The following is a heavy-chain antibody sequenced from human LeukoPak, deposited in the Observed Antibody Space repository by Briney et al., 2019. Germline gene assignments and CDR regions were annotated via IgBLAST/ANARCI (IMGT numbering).Heavy chain of an antibody. CDR1: GYTFTGYY. CDR3: ASLYYYTSGRSFDY. J-gene: IGHJ4*02. V-gene: IGHV1-2*02. Sequence: ASVKVSCKASGYTFTGYYMHWVRQAPGQGLEWMGWINPNSGGTNYTQKFQGRVTMTRDTSISTAYMELSRLRSDDTAVYYCASLYYYTSGRSFDYWGQGTLVTVSS. CDR2: INPNSGGT. D-gene: IGHD3-22*01.